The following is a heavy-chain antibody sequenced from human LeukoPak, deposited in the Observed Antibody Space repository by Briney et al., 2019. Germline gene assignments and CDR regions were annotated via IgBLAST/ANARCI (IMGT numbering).Heavy chain of an antibody. Sequence: PSETLSLTCTVSGGSISSYYWSWIRQPPGKGLEWIGYIYYSGSTNYDPSLKSRVTISVDTSKNQFSLKLSSVTAADTAVYYCARSMVRGVRDWFDPWGQGTLVTVSS. D-gene: IGHD3-10*01. CDR1: GGSISSYY. CDR2: IYYSGST. J-gene: IGHJ5*02. V-gene: IGHV4-59*01. CDR3: ARSMVRGVRDWFDP.